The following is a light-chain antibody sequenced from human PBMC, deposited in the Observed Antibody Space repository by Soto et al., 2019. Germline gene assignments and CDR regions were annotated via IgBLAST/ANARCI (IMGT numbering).Light chain of an antibody. CDR1: QSIGSS. V-gene: IGKV1-5*03. J-gene: IGKJ4*01. Sequence: DIQMTQFPSTLSASVGDRITITCRARQSIGSSLAWYQQRPGKAPNLLIYKASSLESGVPSRFSGSGSGAEFTLTFSSLQPDDFATYFCLQYYTYPFTFGGGTKVEIK. CDR2: KAS. CDR3: LQYYTYPFT.